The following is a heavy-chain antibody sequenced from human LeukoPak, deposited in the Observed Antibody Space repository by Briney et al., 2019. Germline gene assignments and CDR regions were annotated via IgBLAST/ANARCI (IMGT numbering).Heavy chain of an antibody. CDR1: GGSFSGYY. J-gene: IGHJ6*03. D-gene: IGHD2-8*01. CDR2: INHSGST. Sequence: PSETLSLTCAVYGGSFSGYYWSWIRQPPGKGLEWIGEINHSGSTNYNPSLKSRVTISVDTSKNQFSLKLSSVTAADTAVYYCARRMAPGHYYYYMDVWGKGTTVTVSS. CDR3: ARRMAPGHYYYYMDV. V-gene: IGHV4-34*01.